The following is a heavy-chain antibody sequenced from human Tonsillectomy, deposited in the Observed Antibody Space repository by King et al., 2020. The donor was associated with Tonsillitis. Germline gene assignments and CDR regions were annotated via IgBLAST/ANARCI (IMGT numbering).Heavy chain of an antibody. CDR1: GYTFTDYY. CDR2: INPNSGGT. Sequence: VQLVESGAEVKKPGASVKVSCKASGYTFTDYYIHWVRQAPGQGLEWMGWINPNSGGTNYAQMFHTRVTMTRDASVNTAYMELSRLRSDDTAVYYCARDVGGYSYGLFNYWGQGTLVTVSS. V-gene: IGHV1-2*02. J-gene: IGHJ4*02. D-gene: IGHD5-18*01. CDR3: ARDVGGYSYGLFNY.